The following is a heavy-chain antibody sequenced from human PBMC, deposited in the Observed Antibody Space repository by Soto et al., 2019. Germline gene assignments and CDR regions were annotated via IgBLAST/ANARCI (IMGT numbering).Heavy chain of an antibody. D-gene: IGHD3-9*01. CDR1: GFTFSSYG. CDR2: IWYDGSNK. V-gene: IGHV3-33*01. J-gene: IGHJ6*02. CDR3: ARERGYYDILTGPPRYGMDV. Sequence: LRLSCAASGFTFSSYGMHWVRQAPGKGLEWVAVIWYDGSNKYYADSVKGRFTISRDNSKNTLYLQMNSLRAEDTAVYYCARERGYYDILTGPPRYGMDVWGQGTTVTVSS.